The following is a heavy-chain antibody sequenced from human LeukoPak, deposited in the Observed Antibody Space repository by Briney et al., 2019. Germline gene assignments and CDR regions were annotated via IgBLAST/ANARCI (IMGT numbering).Heavy chain of an antibody. J-gene: IGHJ4*02. CDR1: GITLSNYG. CDR3: AKRGVVIRVFLVGFHKEAYYFDS. CDR2: LSGSGGGT. V-gene: IGHV3-23*01. Sequence: GGSLRLSCAVSGITLSNYGMSWVRQAPGKGLEWVAGLSGSGGGTNYADSVQGRFTISRDNPKNALYLQMNSLRAEDTAVYFCAKRGVVIRVFLVGFHKEAYYFDSWGQGALVTVSS. D-gene: IGHD3-10*01.